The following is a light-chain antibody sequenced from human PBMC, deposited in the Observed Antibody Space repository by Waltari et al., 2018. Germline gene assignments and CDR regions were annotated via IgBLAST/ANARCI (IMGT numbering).Light chain of an antibody. Sequence: EIVLTQSPGTLSLSPGERATLSCRASQSVSRTLAWYQQKPGQAPRLLIYDSSTRATGIADRVRGSWSGTDFSLTISRLESEDFAVYYCQKYGRLPATFGQGTKVEIK. CDR3: QKYGRLPAT. CDR1: QSVSRT. V-gene: IGKV3-20*01. CDR2: DSS. J-gene: IGKJ1*01.